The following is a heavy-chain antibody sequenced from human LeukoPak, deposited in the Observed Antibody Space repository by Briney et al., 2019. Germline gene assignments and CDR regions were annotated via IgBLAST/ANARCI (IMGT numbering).Heavy chain of an antibody. CDR3: ASRYCSGGTCYSGVFGY. Sequence: GGSLRLSCAASGFTFTNYWMHWVRQAPGKGLVWVSHINTDGSSISYADSVKGRFTISRDNAKNTLYLQMNSLRAEDTAVYYCASRYCSGGTCYSGVFGYWGQGTLVTVSS. D-gene: IGHD2-15*01. CDR1: GFTFTNYW. V-gene: IGHV3-74*01. J-gene: IGHJ4*02. CDR2: INTDGSSI.